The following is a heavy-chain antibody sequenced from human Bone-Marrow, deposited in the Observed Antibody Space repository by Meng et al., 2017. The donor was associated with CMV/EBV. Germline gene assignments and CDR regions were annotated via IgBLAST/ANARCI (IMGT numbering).Heavy chain of an antibody. CDR1: GGSISNTNW. V-gene: IGHV4-4*02. CDR2: VYHSGTT. D-gene: IGHD3-16*01. J-gene: IGHJ4*02. CDR3: ARALWELFDY. Sequence: GSLRLSCAVSGGSISNTNWWTWVRQTPGKGLEWRGEVYHSGTTKYNPSLKSRVTISVDKSKNQFSRKLRAVTAADTAVYYCARALWELFDYWGQGRLVTVSS.